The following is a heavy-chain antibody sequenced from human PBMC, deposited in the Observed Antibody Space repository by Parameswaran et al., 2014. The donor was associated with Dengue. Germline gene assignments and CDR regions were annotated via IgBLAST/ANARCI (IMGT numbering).Heavy chain of an antibody. CDR3: ARGEREAARPHGGRGADY. V-gene: IGHV4-34*01. CDR2: INHSGST. J-gene: IGHJ4*02. Sequence: RWIRQPPGKGLEWIGEINHSGSTNYNPSLKSRVTISVDTSKNQFSLKLSSVTAADTAVYYCARGEREAARPHGGRGADYWGQGTLVTVSS. D-gene: IGHD6-6*01.